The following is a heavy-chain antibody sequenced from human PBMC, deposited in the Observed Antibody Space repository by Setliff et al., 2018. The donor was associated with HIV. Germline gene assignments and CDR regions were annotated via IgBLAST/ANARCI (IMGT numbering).Heavy chain of an antibody. D-gene: IGHD5-12*01. V-gene: IGHV4-39*07. Sequence: PSETLSLTCSVSGASISSNSYYWGWIRQPPGKGLEWVGEIYHSGSTNYNPSLKSRVTISLDRSKTQFSLKLSSVTAADTAVYYCARSPLYSGYERYYFDYWGQGTLVTVSS. CDR1: GASISSNSYY. CDR3: ARSPLYSGYERYYFDY. CDR2: IYHSGST. J-gene: IGHJ4*02.